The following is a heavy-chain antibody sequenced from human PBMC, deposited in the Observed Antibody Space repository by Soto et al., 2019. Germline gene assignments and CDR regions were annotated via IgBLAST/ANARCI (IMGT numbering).Heavy chain of an antibody. CDR3: AKDSRAVARTFDY. V-gene: IGHV3-30*18. D-gene: IGHD6-19*01. CDR2: ISYDGSNK. CDR1: GFIFSSYG. Sequence: SLRLSCAASGFIFSSYGMHWVLQAPVKGLEWVAVISYDGSNKYYADSVKGRFTISRDNSKNTLYLQMNSLRAEDTAVYYCAKDSRAVARTFDYWGQGALVTVSS. J-gene: IGHJ4*02.